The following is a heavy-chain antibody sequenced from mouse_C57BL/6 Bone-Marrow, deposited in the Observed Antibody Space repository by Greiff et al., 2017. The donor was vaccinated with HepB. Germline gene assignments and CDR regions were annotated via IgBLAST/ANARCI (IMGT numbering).Heavy chain of an antibody. CDR3: ARHGPHYYGSSPDY. V-gene: IGHV5-9*01. J-gene: IGHJ2*01. CDR2: ISGGGGNT. CDR1: GFTFSSYT. Sequence: EVQLQESGGGLVKPGGSLKLSCAASGFTFSSYTMSWVRQTPEKRLEWVATISGGGGNTYYPDSVKGRFTISRDNAKNTLYLQMSSLRSEDTALYYCARHGPHYYGSSPDYWGQGTTLTVSS. D-gene: IGHD1-1*01.